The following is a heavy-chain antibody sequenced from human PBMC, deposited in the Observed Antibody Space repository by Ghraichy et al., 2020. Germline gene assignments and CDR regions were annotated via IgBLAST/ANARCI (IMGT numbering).Heavy chain of an antibody. Sequence: SQTLSLTCTVSGAYVRSSVYYWGWIRQPPGKGLEWIGSIVYSGSTRYNPSLESRVTISVDTSKNQLSRTVNSVTAGDTAIYYLARHSSGNDLDYWGLGTLVTVSS. D-gene: IGHD1-1*01. CDR3: ARHSSGNDLDY. CDR2: IVYSGST. CDR1: GAYVRSSVYY. V-gene: IGHV4-39*01. J-gene: IGHJ4*02.